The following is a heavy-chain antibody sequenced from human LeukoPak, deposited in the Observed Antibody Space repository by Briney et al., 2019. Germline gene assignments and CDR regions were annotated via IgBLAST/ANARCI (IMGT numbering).Heavy chain of an antibody. J-gene: IGHJ4*02. D-gene: IGHD6-13*01. CDR2: IYTSGST. V-gene: IGHV4-61*02. CDR1: GGSISSGSHY. CDR3: ARSSWYDIIDY. Sequence: PSETLSLTCTVSGGSISSGSHYWSWIRQPAGKGLEWIGRIYTSGSTNYNPSLESRVTISVDTPKNQFSLKLSSVTAADTAVYYCARSSWYDIIDYWGQGTLVTVSS.